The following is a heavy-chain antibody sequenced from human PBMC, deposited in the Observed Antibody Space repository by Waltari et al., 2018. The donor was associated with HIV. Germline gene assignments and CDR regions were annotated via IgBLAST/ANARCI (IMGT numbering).Heavy chain of an antibody. CDR1: GVSASRHA. Sequence: EAQLVESGGGVAKPGGPRRLPCAASGVSASRHAMNWVRQAPGKGLEWIAYISRSSDYIYYADSIKGRFTISRDNAKNSVFLHMDNLRDVDTAVYYCMATVTTRGTFDYWGQGTAVPVS. CDR3: MATVTTRGTFDY. CDR2: ISRSSDYI. V-gene: IGHV3-21*06. D-gene: IGHD4-17*01. J-gene: IGHJ4*02.